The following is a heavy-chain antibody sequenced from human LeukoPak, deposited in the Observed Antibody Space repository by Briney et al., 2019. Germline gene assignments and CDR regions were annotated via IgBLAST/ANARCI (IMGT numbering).Heavy chain of an antibody. CDR1: GFTFSTYW. J-gene: IGHJ4*02. CDR3: AKDHSKIQPFDY. Sequence: TGGSLRLSCAASGFTFSTYWMHWVRQAPGKGLVWVSRINTDGSRTDSVKGRFTISRDNSKNTLYLQMNSLRAEDTAVYYCAKDHSKIQPFDYWGQGTLVTVSS. V-gene: IGHV3-74*01. CDR2: INTDGSRT. D-gene: IGHD5-18*01.